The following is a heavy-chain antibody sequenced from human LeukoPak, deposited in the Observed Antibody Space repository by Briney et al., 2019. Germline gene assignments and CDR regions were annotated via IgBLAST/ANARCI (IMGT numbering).Heavy chain of an antibody. CDR3: AKGSQGVAGSDY. Sequence: GGSLRLSCAASGFTFDDYAMHWVRHAPGKGLEWVSGISWNSGSIGYADSVKGRFTISRDNAKNSLYLQMNSLRAEDTALYYCAKGSQGVAGSDYWGQGTLVTVSS. V-gene: IGHV3-9*01. D-gene: IGHD6-19*01. J-gene: IGHJ4*02. CDR2: ISWNSGSI. CDR1: GFTFDDYA.